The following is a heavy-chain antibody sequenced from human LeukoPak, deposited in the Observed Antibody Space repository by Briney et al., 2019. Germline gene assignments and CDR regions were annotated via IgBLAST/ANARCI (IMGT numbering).Heavy chain of an antibody. Sequence: SVKVSCKASGGTFSSYAISWVRQAPGQGLEWMGGIIPIFGTANYAQKFQGRVTITADESTSTAYMELSSLRSEDTAVYYCARAIVVVTATDAFDIWGQGTMVAVSS. CDR2: IIPIFGTA. CDR3: ARAIVVVTATDAFDI. V-gene: IGHV1-69*01. CDR1: GGTFSSYA. J-gene: IGHJ3*02. D-gene: IGHD2-21*02.